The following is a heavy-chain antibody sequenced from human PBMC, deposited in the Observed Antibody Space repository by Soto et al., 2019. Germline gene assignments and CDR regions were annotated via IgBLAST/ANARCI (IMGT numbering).Heavy chain of an antibody. D-gene: IGHD5-12*01. CDR1: GFSLSTSGVG. CDR2: IYWDDDK. CDR3: AHSSEMATIRGGPSYYYYGMDV. Sequence: SGPTLVNPTQTLKLTCTFSGFSLSTSGVGVGWIRQPPGKALEWLALIYWDDDKRYSPSLKSRLTITKDTSKNQVVLTMTNMDPVDTATYYFAHSSEMATIRGGPSYYYYGMDVWGQGTTVTVSS. V-gene: IGHV2-5*02. J-gene: IGHJ6*02.